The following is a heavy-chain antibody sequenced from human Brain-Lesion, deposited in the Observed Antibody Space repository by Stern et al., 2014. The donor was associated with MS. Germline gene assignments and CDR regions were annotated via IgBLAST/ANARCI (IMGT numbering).Heavy chain of an antibody. CDR1: GGSVSSTSYA. V-gene: IGHV4-39*01. CDR2: IYYSGNT. Sequence: QVQLVESGPGLVKPSETLSLTCTVAGGSVSSTSYAWAWIRQPPGKGLEWIGTIYYSGNTYYSPSLKSRLTISRDTSKNQFSRQLGSVTAADTAVYYCAGEEDIRYCSGGSCTGNWFDPWGQGTLVTVSS. CDR3: AGEEDIRYCSGGSCTGNWFDP. D-gene: IGHD2-15*01. J-gene: IGHJ5*02.